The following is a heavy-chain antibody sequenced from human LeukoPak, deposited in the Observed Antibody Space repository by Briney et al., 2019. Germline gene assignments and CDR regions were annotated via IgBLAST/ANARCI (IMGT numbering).Heavy chain of an antibody. Sequence: GGSLRLSCAASGFAFGTYSMNWVRQAPGKGLEWVSSVSRSRRFIFYADSVQGRFTISRDEDKDSLFLQMNSLRAEHTAVYYCARLSDAFDYFFDSWGQGTLVTVSS. CDR1: GFAFGTYS. D-gene: IGHD5-12*01. CDR2: VSRSRRFI. V-gene: IGHV3-21*01. J-gene: IGHJ4*02. CDR3: ARLSDAFDYFFDS.